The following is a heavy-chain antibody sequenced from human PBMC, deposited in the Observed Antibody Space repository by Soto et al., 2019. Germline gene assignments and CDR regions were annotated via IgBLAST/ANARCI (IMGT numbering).Heavy chain of an antibody. CDR1: GLTLSSHW. CDR3: ARAINSAYDY. J-gene: IGHJ4*02. D-gene: IGHD2-21*01. CDR2: INQDGTER. Sequence: EVQLVESGGGLVQPGESLRLSCAASGLTLSSHWMGWVRQAPGTGLEWVATINQDGTERFYVESMKGRSTISRDTDQNSLYLEVHSLRAEDTALYYCARAINSAYDYWGRGALVTVSS. V-gene: IGHV3-7*05.